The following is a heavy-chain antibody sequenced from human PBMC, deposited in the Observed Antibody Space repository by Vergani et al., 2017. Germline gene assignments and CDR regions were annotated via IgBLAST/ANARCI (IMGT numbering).Heavy chain of an antibody. CDR1: VFTFSSYW. V-gene: IGHV3-7*03. Sequence: EVQLVETGGGLIQPGGSLRLSCAASVFTFSSYWMSWVRQAPGKGLEWVANIKQDGSEKYYVDSVKGRFTISRDNAKNSLYVQMNSLRVEDTAVYYCAREMGSSIIDYWGQGTLVTVSS. CDR3: AREMGSSIIDY. J-gene: IGHJ4*02. CDR2: IKQDGSEK. D-gene: IGHD6-13*01.